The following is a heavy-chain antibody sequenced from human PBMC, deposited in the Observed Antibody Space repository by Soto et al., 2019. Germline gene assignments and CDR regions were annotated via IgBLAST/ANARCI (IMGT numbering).Heavy chain of an antibody. CDR2: IYYSGST. V-gene: IGHV4-39*01. CDR1: GGSISSSGYY. CDR3: ARPAAASYYYYGMDV. Sequence: SETLSLTCTVSGGSISSSGYYWGWIRQPPGKGLEWIGSIYYSGSTYYNPSLKSRVTISVDTSKNQFSLKLNSVTAADTAVYYCARPAAASYYYYGMDVWGQGTTVTVSS. J-gene: IGHJ6*02. D-gene: IGHD6-25*01.